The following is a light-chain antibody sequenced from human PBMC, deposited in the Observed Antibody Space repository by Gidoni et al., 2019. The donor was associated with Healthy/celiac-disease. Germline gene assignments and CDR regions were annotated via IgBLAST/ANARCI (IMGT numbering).Light chain of an antibody. V-gene: IGKV3-15*01. J-gene: IGKJ4*01. CDR1: QSVSSN. CDR2: GAS. CDR3: QQYNNWPPAA. Sequence: EIVMTQSPATLSVSPGERATLSCRASQSVSSNLAGYQQKPGQAPRLLIYGASTRATGIPARLSGSGSGTEFTLTISSLQSEDFAVNYCQQYNNWPPAAFGGGTKVEIK.